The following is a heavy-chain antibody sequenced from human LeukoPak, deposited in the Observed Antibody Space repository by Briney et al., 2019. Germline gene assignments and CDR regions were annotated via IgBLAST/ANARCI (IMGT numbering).Heavy chain of an antibody. V-gene: IGHV1-2*02. CDR1: GYTFTGYY. D-gene: IGHD4-17*01. Sequence: ASVKVSCKASGYTFTGYYMHWVRQAPGQGLEWMGWINPNSGGTNYAQKFQGRVTMTRDTSISTAYMELSRLRSDDTAVYYCARAPDHGDHLSAFDIWGQGTMVTVSS. CDR3: ARAPDHGDHLSAFDI. J-gene: IGHJ3*02. CDR2: INPNSGGT.